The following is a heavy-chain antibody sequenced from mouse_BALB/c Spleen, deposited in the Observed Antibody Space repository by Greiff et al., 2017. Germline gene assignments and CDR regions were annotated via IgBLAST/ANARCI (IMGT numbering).Heavy chain of an antibody. J-gene: IGHJ4*01. Sequence: EVQGVESGGGLVKPGGSLKLSCAASGFTFSSYAMSWVRQSPEKRLEWVAEISSGGSYTYYPDTVTGRFTISRDNAKNTLYLEMSSLRSEDTAMYYCARENCGYAMDYWGQGTSVTVSS. CDR2: ISSGGSYT. D-gene: IGHD4-1*01. CDR1: GFTFSSYA. V-gene: IGHV5-9-4*01. CDR3: ARENCGYAMDY.